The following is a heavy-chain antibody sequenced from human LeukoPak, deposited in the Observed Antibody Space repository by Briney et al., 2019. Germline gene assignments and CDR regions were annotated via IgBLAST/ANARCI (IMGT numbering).Heavy chain of an antibody. CDR3: ARRGGRYYYDSSGYYNPFDY. Sequence: SETLSLTCTVSGGSISSSSYYWGWIRQPPGKGLEWIGSIYYSGSTYYNPSLKSQVTISVDTSKNQFSLKLSSVTAADTAVYYCARRGGRYYYDSSGYYNPFDYWGQGTLVTVSS. J-gene: IGHJ4*02. D-gene: IGHD3-22*01. CDR2: IYYSGST. CDR1: GGSISSSSYY. V-gene: IGHV4-39*01.